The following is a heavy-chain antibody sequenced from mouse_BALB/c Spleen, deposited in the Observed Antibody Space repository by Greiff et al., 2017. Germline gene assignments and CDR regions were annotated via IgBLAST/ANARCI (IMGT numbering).Heavy chain of an antibody. J-gene: IGHJ4*01. Sequence: EVQRVESGGGLVQPGGSRKLSCAASGFTFSSFGMHWVRQAPEKGLEWVAYISSGSSTIYYADTVKGRFTISRDNPKNTLFLQMTSLRSEDTAMYYCARDYRYGDGYYAMDYWGQGTSVTVSS. CDR1: GFTFSSFG. V-gene: IGHV5-17*02. D-gene: IGHD2-14*01. CDR3: ARDYRYGDGYYAMDY. CDR2: ISSGSSTI.